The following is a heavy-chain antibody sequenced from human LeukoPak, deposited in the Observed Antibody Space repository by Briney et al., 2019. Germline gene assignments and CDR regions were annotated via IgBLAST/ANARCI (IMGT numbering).Heavy chain of an antibody. CDR3: ARDLSPVVRASPMGY. D-gene: IGHD3-10*01. CDR1: GFSFSSYG. V-gene: IGHV3-23*01. J-gene: IGHJ4*02. Sequence: GGSLRLTCAASGFSFSSYGMSWVRQAPGKGLEWVSSIGGRGDSKYYADSVKGRFTISRDNSKNTLYLQMNSLRAEDTAVYYCARDLSPVVRASPMGYWGQGTLVAVSS. CDR2: IGGRGDSK.